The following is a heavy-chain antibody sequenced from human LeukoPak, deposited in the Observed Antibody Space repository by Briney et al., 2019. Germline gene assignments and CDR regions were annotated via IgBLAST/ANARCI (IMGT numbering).Heavy chain of an antibody. CDR3: ARQGGIVGATVSNWFDP. J-gene: IGHJ5*02. D-gene: IGHD1-26*01. Sequence: SETLSLTCTVSGGSISSSSYYWGWIRQPPGKGLEWIGSIYYSGSTYYNPSLKSRVTISADTSKNQFSLKLSSVTAADTAVYYCARQGGIVGATVSNWFDPWGQGTLVTVSS. V-gene: IGHV4-39*01. CDR1: GGSISSSSYY. CDR2: IYYSGST.